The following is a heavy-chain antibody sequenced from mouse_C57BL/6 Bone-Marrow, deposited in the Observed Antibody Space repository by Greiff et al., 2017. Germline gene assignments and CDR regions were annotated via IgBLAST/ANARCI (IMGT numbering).Heavy chain of an antibody. D-gene: IGHD1-1*01. J-gene: IGHJ2*01. CDR2: ISSGGSYT. V-gene: IGHV5-6*01. CDR3: ARHSYYYGSSYYYFDY. CDR1: GFTFSSYG. Sequence: EVQLVESGGDLVKPGGSLKLSCAASGFTFSSYGMSWVRQTPDKRLEWVATISSGGSYTYYPDSVKGRFTISRDNAKNTLYLQMSSLTSEDKAMYYCARHSYYYGSSYYYFDYGGQGTTLTVSS.